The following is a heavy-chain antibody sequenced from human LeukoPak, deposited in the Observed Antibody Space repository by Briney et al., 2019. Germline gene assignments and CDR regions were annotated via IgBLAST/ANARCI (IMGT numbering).Heavy chain of an antibody. D-gene: IGHD1-26*01. J-gene: IGHJ4*02. Sequence: GGSLRLSCAASGFTFSSYAMSWVRQAPGKGLEWVSTISGSGGTIYYADSVKGRFAISRDNSENTLYLQMNSLGAEDTAVNYCAKVRGGSYLAFFDYWGQGTLVTVSS. CDR1: GFTFSSYA. V-gene: IGHV3-23*01. CDR3: AKVRGGSYLAFFDY. CDR2: ISGSGGTI.